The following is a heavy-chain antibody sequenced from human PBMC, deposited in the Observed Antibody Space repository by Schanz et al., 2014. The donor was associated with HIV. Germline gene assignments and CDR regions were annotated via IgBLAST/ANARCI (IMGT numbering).Heavy chain of an antibody. CDR1: GFSFSNFW. J-gene: IGHJ4*02. CDR2: IKQDKSEK. Sequence: DVRLVESGGGLVQSGGSLRLSCAASGFSFSNFWVTWVRQAPGKRLEWVANIKQDKSEKYYADSVKGRFTISRDNAKNSRYLQMNSLRAEDTAVYYCVLPSAKIVGGLGEHYFDHWGQGTLVTVSS. D-gene: IGHD1-26*01. V-gene: IGHV3-7*01. CDR3: VLPSAKIVGGLGEHYFDH.